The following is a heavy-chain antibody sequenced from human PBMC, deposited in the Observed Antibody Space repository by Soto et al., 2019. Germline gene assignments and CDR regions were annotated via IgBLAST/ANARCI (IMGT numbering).Heavy chain of an antibody. CDR3: AGGEETYLPFDY. V-gene: IGHV1-69*13. CDR1: GYTFTSYG. Sequence: QVQLVQSGAEVKKPGASVKVSCKASGYTFTSYGISWVRQAPGQGLEWMGGIIPIFGTANYAQKFQGRVTITADESTSTAYMELSSLRSEDTAVYYCAGGEETYLPFDYWGQGTLVTVSS. CDR2: IIPIFGTA. J-gene: IGHJ4*02. D-gene: IGHD3-16*01.